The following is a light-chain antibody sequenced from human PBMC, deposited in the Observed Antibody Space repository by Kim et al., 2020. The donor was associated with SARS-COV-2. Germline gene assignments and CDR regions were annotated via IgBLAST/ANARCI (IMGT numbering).Light chain of an antibody. CDR3: QQTYTSWT. CDR1: QRIASY. CDR2: GAS. Sequence: SASVGDRVTINCRASQRIASYLHWYQQKPGKAPNLLIYGASSLQSGVPSRFSGSGSGTDFTLTISSLHPEDFATYYCQQTYTSWTFGPGTKVDIK. J-gene: IGKJ1*01. V-gene: IGKV1-39*01.